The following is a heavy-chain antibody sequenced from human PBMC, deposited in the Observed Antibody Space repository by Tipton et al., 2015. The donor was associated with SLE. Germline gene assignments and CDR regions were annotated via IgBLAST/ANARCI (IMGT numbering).Heavy chain of an antibody. Sequence: TLSLTCIVSGGSISSYYWSWIRQPAGKGLEWIGRIYTSESTNYNPSLTSRLTMSVDTSQKQFSLKLTSVTAADPAVYYCARIRPGHGDPFDFWGQGALVTVSS. CDR3: ARIRPGHGDPFDF. CDR1: GGSISSYY. V-gene: IGHV4-4*07. J-gene: IGHJ4*02. CDR2: IYTSEST. D-gene: IGHD3-3*01.